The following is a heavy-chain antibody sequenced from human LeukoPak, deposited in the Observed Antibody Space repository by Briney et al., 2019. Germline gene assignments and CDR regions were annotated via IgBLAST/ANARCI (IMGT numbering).Heavy chain of an antibody. D-gene: IGHD3-10*01. Sequence: PSETLSLTCTVSGGSISSYYWSWIRQPPGKGLEWIGYIYYSGSTNYNPSLKSRVTISVDRSKNQFSLKLSSVTAADTAVYYCARERVLLWFGKPIPGAFDIWGQGTMVTVSS. CDR1: GGSISSYY. J-gene: IGHJ3*02. CDR2: IYYSGST. V-gene: IGHV4-59*12. CDR3: ARERVLLWFGKPIPGAFDI.